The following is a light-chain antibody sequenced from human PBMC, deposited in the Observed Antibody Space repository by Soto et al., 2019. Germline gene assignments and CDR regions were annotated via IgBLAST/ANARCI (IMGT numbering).Light chain of an antibody. V-gene: IGKV3-15*01. CDR1: QTIYSN. J-gene: IGKJ1*01. CDR2: RSS. Sequence: EVVLTQSPATLSVPPGERATLSCRASQTIYSNVAWYQQRPGQPPRLLIYRSSSRATGIPARFSGSGSGTEFTLTINSLQSEDFAVYYCQQYQNLWTFGQGTKVEIK. CDR3: QQYQNLWT.